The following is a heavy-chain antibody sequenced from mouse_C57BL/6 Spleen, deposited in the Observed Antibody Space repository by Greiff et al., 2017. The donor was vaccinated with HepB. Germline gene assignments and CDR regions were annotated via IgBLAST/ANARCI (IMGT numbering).Heavy chain of an antibody. CDR3: ARREWAMDY. J-gene: IGHJ4*01. CDR1: GYTFTDYY. Sequence: EVQLQQSGPELVKPGASVKISCKASGYTFTDYYMNWVKQSHGKSLEWIGDINPNNGGTSYNQKFKGKATLTVDKSSSTAYMELRSLTSEDSAVYYCARREWAMDYWGQGTSGTVSS. CDR2: INPNNGGT. V-gene: IGHV1-26*01. D-gene: IGHD1-3*01.